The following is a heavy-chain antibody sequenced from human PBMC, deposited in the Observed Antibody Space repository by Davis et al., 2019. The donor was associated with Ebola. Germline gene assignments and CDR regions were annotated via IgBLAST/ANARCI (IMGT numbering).Heavy chain of an antibody. CDR1: GYTFTSYG. V-gene: IGHV1-18*01. J-gene: IGHJ3*02. CDR2: IIPIFGTA. D-gene: IGHD2-15*01. CDR3: ARGHCSGGSCYSSDI. Sequence: ASVKVSCKASGYTFTSYGISWVRQAPGQGLEWMGGIIPIFGTANYAQKLQGRVTMTTDTSTSTAYMELRSLRSDDTAVYYCARGHCSGGSCYSSDIWGQGTMVTVSS.